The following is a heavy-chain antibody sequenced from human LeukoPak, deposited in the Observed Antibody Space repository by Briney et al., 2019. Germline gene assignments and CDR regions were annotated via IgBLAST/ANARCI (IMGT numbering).Heavy chain of an antibody. D-gene: IGHD2-15*01. CDR2: IGTAGDT. CDR1: GFTFSSYD. J-gene: IGHJ6*02. V-gene: IGHV3-13*01. CDR3: ARGICSGGSCYGSNYYYYGMDV. Sequence: GRSLRLSCAASGFTFSSYDMHWVRQATGKGLEWVSAIGTAGDTYYPGSVKGRFTISRENAKNSLYLQMNSLRAGDTAVYYCARGICSGGSCYGSNYYYYGMDVWGQGTTVTVSS.